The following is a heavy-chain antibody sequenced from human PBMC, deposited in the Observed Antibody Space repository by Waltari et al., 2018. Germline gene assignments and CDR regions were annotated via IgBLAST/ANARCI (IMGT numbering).Heavy chain of an antibody. D-gene: IGHD2-8*01. CDR1: GFTFSSYA. Sequence: EVQLLESGGGLVQPGGSLRLSCAASGFTFSSYAMSWVRQAPGKGLEWVSAIRGSGGSTYYADSVKGLCTISRDNSKNTLYLQMNSLRAENTAVYYCAKKGSGVTYYFDDWGQGTLVTVSS. V-gene: IGHV3-23*01. J-gene: IGHJ4*02. CDR3: AKKGSGVTYYFDD. CDR2: IRGSGGST.